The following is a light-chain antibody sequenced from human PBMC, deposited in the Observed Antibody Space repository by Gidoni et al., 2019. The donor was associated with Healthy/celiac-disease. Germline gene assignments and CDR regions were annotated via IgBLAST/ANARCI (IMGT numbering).Light chain of an antibody. CDR1: QSVLYSSNNKNY. CDR2: WAS. V-gene: IGKV4-1*01. J-gene: IGKJ1*01. Sequence: DIVMTQSPDSLAVSLGERATINCESSQSVLYSSNNKNYLAWYQQKPGQPPKLLIYWASTRESGVPDRFSGSGSGTDFTLTISSLQAEDVAIYYCQQYYSTPMTFGQGTKVELK. CDR3: QQYYSTPMT.